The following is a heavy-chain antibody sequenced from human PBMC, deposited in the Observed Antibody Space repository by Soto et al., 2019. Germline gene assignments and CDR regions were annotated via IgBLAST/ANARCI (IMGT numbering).Heavy chain of an antibody. J-gene: IGHJ3*02. V-gene: IGHV4-59*01. CDR3: ARYRDYLDAFDI. CDR2: IYYSGST. D-gene: IGHD4-17*01. Sequence: PSETLSLTCTVSGGSISSYYWSWIRQPPGKGLEWIGYIYYSGSTNYNPSLKSRVTISVDTSKNQFSLKLSSVIAADTAVYYCARYRDYLDAFDIWGQGTMVTVSS. CDR1: GGSISSYY.